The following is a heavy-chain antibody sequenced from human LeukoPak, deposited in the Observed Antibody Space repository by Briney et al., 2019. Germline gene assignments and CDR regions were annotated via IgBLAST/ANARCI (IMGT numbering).Heavy chain of an antibody. J-gene: IGHJ6*03. CDR3: ARGRHYYDSSGYRNYYYYYMDV. CDR1: GFTFSSYT. Sequence: GGSLRLSCAVSGFTFSSYTINWVRQAPGKGLEWVSSISSSSSYIYYADSVKGRFTISRDNAKNSLSLQMNSLRAEDTAVYYCARGRHYYDSSGYRNYYYYYMDVWGKGTTVTISS. CDR2: ISSSSSYI. V-gene: IGHV3-21*04. D-gene: IGHD3-22*01.